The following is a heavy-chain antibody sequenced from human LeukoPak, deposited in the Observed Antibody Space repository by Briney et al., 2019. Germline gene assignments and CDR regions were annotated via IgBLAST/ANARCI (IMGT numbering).Heavy chain of an antibody. D-gene: IGHD1-26*01. CDR1: GFTFSSYA. Sequence: AGGSLRLSCAASGFTFSSYAMSWVRQAPGKGLEWVSAISGSGGSTYYADSVKGRFTISRDNSKNTLYLQMNSLRAEDTAVYYCAKGPLGGSYYDYWGQGTLVTVSS. V-gene: IGHV3-23*01. CDR2: ISGSGGST. CDR3: AKGPLGGSYYDY. J-gene: IGHJ4*02.